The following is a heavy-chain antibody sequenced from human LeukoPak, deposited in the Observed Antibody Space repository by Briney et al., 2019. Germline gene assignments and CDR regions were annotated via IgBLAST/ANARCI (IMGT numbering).Heavy chain of an antibody. V-gene: IGHV3-15*01. CDR2: IKSKTDGGTT. Sequence: GGSLRLSCAASGFTYTNAWMSWARQAPGKGLECVGHIKSKTDGGTTEYAASVKGRFTISRDDSKNTLDLQMNSLKVEDTAVYYCTTDEWSWGQGTLVTVSS. D-gene: IGHD2-8*01. J-gene: IGHJ4*02. CDR3: TTDEWS. CDR1: GFTYTNAW.